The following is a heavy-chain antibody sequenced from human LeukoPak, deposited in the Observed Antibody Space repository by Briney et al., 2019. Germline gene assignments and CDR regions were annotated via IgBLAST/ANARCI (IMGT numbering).Heavy chain of an antibody. Sequence: ASVKVSCKASGYTFTSYGISWVRQAPGQGLEWMGWISAYNGNTNYAQKLQGRVTMTTDTSTSTAYMELRSLRSDDTAVYYCARDTLRFLGWLLSPIDAFDIWGQGTMVTVSS. CDR1: GYTFTSYG. CDR3: ARDTLRFLGWLLSPIDAFDI. CDR2: ISAYNGNT. V-gene: IGHV1-18*01. D-gene: IGHD3-3*01. J-gene: IGHJ3*02.